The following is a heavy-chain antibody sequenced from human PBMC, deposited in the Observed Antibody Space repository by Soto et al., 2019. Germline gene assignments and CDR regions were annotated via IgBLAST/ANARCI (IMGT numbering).Heavy chain of an antibody. J-gene: IGHJ4*02. D-gene: IGHD4-17*01. Sequence: SETLSLTCSVSGGSVSNKAYYWSWIRQPPGKRLEWIGYVYYSGTTNYNPSLKSRVTISVDLSKNQFSLRLSSVTTADTALYYCARTTAVPNTLRSRYFFDYWGQGTLVTVSS. CDR2: VYYSGTT. CDR3: ARTTAVPNTLRSRYFFDY. CDR1: GGSVSNKAYY. V-gene: IGHV4-61*08.